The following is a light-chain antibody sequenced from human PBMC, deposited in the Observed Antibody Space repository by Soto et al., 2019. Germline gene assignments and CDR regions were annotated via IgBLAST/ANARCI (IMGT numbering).Light chain of an antibody. CDR1: QSLVYSDEITY. CDR3: MQGTYWPYT. CDR2: KVS. Sequence: DVVMTQSPLSLPVTLGQPASISCRSSQSLVYSDEITYLNWFQQRPGQSPRRLIYKVSNRDSGVPDRFSGSGSGTDFTLKISRVEAEDVGVYYCMQGTYWPYTFGQGTKLEIE. J-gene: IGKJ2*01. V-gene: IGKV2-30*01.